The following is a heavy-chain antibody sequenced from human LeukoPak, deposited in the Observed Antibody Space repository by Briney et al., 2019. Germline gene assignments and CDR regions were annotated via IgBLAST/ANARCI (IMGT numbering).Heavy chain of an antibody. J-gene: IGHJ4*02. CDR2: FYYSGST. Sequence: KPSETLPLTCIGSGGSINRYYWTWIRQPPGKGLEWIGYFYYSGSTNYNPPLKSRVAISVDPSKNQFSLKLTSVTAADTAVYYWARATEFTVVRGALDYWGQGTLVTVSS. D-gene: IGHD3-10*01. V-gene: IGHV4-59*01. CDR1: GGSINRYY. CDR3: ARATEFTVVRGALDY.